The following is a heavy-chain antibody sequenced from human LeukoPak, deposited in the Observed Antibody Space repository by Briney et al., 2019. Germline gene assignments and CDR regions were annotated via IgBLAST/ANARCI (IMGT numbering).Heavy chain of an antibody. CDR3: ARDLRRVVVTANRTYYFDY. V-gene: IGHV3-30-3*01. D-gene: IGHD2-21*02. CDR2: ISYDGSNK. J-gene: IGHJ4*02. CDR1: GFTFSSYA. Sequence: PGGSLRLSCAASGFTFSSYAMHWARQAPGKGLEWVAVISYDGSNKYYADSVKGRFTISRDNSKNTLYLQMNSLRAEDTAVYYCARDLRRVVVTANRTYYFDYWGQGTLVTVSS.